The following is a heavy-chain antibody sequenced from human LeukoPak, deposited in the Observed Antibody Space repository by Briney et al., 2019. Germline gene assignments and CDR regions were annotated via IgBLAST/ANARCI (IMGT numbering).Heavy chain of an antibody. CDR3: ARDTRAAISTFDI. V-gene: IGHV6-1*01. D-gene: IGHD5-12*01. CDR2: TYYRSKWFH. Sequence: SQTLSLTCAISGDSVSSNSAVWTWIRQSPSRGLEWLGRTYYRSKWFHDYAVSVNGRITVNPDTSKNQFSLQLNSVTPEDTAVYYCARDTRAAISTFDIWGQGTMVTVSS. J-gene: IGHJ3*02. CDR1: GDSVSSNSAV.